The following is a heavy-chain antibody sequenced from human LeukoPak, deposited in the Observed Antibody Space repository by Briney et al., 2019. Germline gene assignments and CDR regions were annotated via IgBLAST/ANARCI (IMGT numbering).Heavy chain of an antibody. CDR3: NEDFSVAPTGD. J-gene: IGHJ4*02. V-gene: IGHV3-15*01. Sequence: GGSLRLSCAASGFTFINAWVSWVRQAPGKGLEWVGRIRSKTDGERTDYAAPVKGRFSISRDDSENTLYLQMNSLKTEDTAVYFDNEDFSVAPTGDLGQRPLVTV. CDR2: IRSKTDGERT. CDR1: GFTFINAW. D-gene: IGHD3-3*01.